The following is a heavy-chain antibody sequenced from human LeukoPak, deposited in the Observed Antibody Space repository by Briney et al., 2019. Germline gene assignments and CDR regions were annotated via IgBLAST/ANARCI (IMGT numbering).Heavy chain of an antibody. D-gene: IGHD6-19*01. CDR2: IWYDGSNK. CDR1: GFTFSSYG. V-gene: IGHV3-30*02. CDR3: AKDHGSGWYQSFDY. J-gene: IGHJ4*02. Sequence: GGSLRLSCAASGFTFSSYGMHWVRQAPGKGLEWVAVIWYDGSNKYYADSVKGRFTISRDNSKNTLYLQMNSLRAEDTAVYYCAKDHGSGWYQSFDYWGQGTLVTVSS.